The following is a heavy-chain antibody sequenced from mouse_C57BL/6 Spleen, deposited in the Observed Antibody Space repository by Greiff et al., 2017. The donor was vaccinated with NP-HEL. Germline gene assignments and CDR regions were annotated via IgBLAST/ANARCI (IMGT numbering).Heavy chain of an antibody. CDR2: IDPNSGGT. CDR1: GYTFTSYW. J-gene: IGHJ4*01. V-gene: IGHV1-72*01. D-gene: IGHD1-1*01. CDR3: ARSSPPIYYYGSSYVDYAMEY. Sequence: QVQLQQPGAELVKPGASVKLSCKASGYTFTSYWMHWVKQRPGRGLEWIGRIDPNSGGTKYNEKFKSKATLTVDKPSSTAYMQLSSLTTEDSAVYYCARSSPPIYYYGSSYVDYAMEYWGQGTSVTVSS.